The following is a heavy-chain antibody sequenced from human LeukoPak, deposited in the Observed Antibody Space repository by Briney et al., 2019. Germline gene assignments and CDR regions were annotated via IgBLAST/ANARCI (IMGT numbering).Heavy chain of an antibody. D-gene: IGHD6-13*01. Sequence: SETLSLTCALYGGSFSGYYWSWIRQPPGKGLEWIGEIVHSGNTKYNPSLKSRVTILVDTSKNQFSLNLTSVTAADTAVYYCARFGSSTWYKGAFDIWGQGTMVTVAS. CDR2: IVHSGNT. CDR3: ARFGSSTWYKGAFDI. V-gene: IGHV4-34*12. J-gene: IGHJ3*02. CDR1: GGSFSGYY.